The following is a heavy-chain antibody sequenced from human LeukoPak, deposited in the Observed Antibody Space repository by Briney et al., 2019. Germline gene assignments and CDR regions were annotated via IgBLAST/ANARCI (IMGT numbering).Heavy chain of an antibody. CDR2: TYYMSKWSN. CDR1: GDXVSSNSAA. D-gene: IGHD1-7*01. V-gene: IGHV6-1*01. J-gene: IGHJ5*01. CDR3: ARSHWNYDNWFDP. Sequence: SQTLSLTCAISGDXVSSNSAAWNWIRQSPSRGLEWLGRTYYMSKWSNDYAVSVQSRITINPDTSKNQFSLQLNSVTPEDTAVYYCARSHWNYDNWFDPWGQGTLVTVSS.